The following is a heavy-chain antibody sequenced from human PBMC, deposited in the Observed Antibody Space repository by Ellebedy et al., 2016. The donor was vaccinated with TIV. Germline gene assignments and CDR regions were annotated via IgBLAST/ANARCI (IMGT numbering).Heavy chain of an antibody. V-gene: IGHV3-33*08. CDR3: ARGLFNNYGMDV. D-gene: IGHD2-21*02. Sequence: PGGSLRLSCAASGFTFGTYGIHWVRQAPGKGLEWVAVIWSDGNNKYYADFVKGRFTISRDNSKNTSYLQMNSLRAEDTAVYYCARGLFNNYGMDVWGQGTTVTVSS. CDR1: GFTFGTYG. CDR2: IWSDGNNK. J-gene: IGHJ6*02.